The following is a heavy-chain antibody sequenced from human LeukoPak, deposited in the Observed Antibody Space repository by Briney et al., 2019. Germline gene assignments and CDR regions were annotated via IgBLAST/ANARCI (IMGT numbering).Heavy chain of an antibody. V-gene: IGHV4-39*01. J-gene: IGHJ5*02. Sequence: PSETLSLICTVSGGSISSSSYYWCWIRRPPGKGLERIMSIYSGWTPYYHPSLKSRVTISVDTSKNQFSLKLSSVTAADTAVYYCARHYYGSGINWFDPWGQGTLVTVSS. CDR1: GGSISSSSYY. D-gene: IGHD3-10*01. CDR3: ARHYYGSGINWFDP. CDR2: IYSGWTP.